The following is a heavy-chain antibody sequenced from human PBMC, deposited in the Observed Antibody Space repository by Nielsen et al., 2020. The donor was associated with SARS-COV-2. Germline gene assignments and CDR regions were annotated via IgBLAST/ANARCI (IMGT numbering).Heavy chain of an antibody. CDR2: IHFSGNT. Sequence: WIRQPPGKGLEWIGYIHFSGNTYYNPSLKSRVTMSVDTSKNQFSLKLSSVTAADTAVYYCARGIVVVPAANNWFDPWGQGTLVTVSS. D-gene: IGHD2-2*01. CDR3: ARGIVVVPAANNWFDP. V-gene: IGHV4-28*03. J-gene: IGHJ5*02.